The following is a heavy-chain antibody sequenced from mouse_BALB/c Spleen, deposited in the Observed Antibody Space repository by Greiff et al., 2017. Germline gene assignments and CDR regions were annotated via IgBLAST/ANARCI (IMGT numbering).Heavy chain of an antibody. CDR1: GFSLTGYG. CDR3: ARDIYYDYDHYFDY. V-gene: IGHV2-6-7*01. Sequence: QVQLQQSGPGLVAPSQSLSITCTVSGFSLTGYGVNWVRQPPGKGLEWLGMIWGDGSTDYNSALKSRLSISKDNSKSQVFLKMNSLQTDDTARYYCARDIYYDYDHYFDYWGQGTTLTVSS. D-gene: IGHD2-4*01. J-gene: IGHJ2*01. CDR2: IWGDGST.